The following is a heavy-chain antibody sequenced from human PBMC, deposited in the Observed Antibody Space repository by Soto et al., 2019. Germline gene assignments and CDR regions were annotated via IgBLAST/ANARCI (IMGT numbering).Heavy chain of an antibody. CDR1: GASISGFY. CDR3: VRDGTKTLRDWFDP. V-gene: IGHV4-4*07. Sequence: SSETLSLTCTVPGASISGFYWSWIRKSAGKGLEWIGRICATGTTDYNPSLKSRVMMSVDTSKKQFSLKLRSVTAADTAVYYCVRDGTKTLRDWFDPWGQGSSVTVSS. CDR2: ICATGTT. J-gene: IGHJ5*02. D-gene: IGHD1-1*01.